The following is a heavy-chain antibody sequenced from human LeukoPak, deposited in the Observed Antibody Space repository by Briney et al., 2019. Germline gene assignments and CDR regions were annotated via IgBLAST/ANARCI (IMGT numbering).Heavy chain of an antibody. CDR3: VRGRDIVATAPYYYYGMDV. J-gene: IGHJ6*02. Sequence: PGGSLRPSCAASGFTFGAYWMNWVRQAPGKGLEWVANIWQGESGAHYVDSVTGRFIISGDSAKTSLYLQMNNLQAEDSAVYYCVRGRDIVATAPYYYYGMDVWGQGTTVTVSS. CDR1: GFTFGAYW. CDR2: IWQGESGA. V-gene: IGHV3-7*04. D-gene: IGHD5-12*01.